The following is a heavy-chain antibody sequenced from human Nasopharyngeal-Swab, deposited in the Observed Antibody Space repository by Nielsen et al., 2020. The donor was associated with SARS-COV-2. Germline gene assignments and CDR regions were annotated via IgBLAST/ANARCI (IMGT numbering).Heavy chain of an antibody. CDR2: VHFLGST. CDR1: GGSISSYY. CDR3: ARVHNFDFWSGYHSAFDV. V-gene: IGHV4-4*08. D-gene: IGHD3-3*01. Sequence: SETLSLTCTVSGGSISSYYWNWIRQPPGKGLEWIGYVHFLGSTDYNPSLKSRVTISVDTSKNQFSLKLSSVTAADTAVYYCARVHNFDFWSGYHSAFDVWGQGTMVTVSS. J-gene: IGHJ3*01.